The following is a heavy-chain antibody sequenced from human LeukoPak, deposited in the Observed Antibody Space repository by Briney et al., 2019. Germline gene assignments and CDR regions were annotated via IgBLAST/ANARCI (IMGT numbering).Heavy chain of an antibody. J-gene: IGHJ4*02. CDR2: TNQDGTEK. D-gene: IGHD3-10*01. CDR3: VKVAKYYYGSETYYFFEH. CDR1: GFTFTTYW. V-gene: IGHV3-7*01. Sequence: GGSLRLSCAASGFTFTTYWMSWIRQLPGKGLEWVANTNQDGTEKYYVDSVKGRFTISRDNAKNSLDLQMNSLRVEDTGIYYCVKVAKYYYGSETYYFFEHWGQGTPVTASS.